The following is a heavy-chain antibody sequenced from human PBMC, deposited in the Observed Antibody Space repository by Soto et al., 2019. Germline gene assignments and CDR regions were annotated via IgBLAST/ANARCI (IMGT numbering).Heavy chain of an antibody. CDR2: INHSGST. Sequence: QVQLQQWGAGLLKPSETLSLTCAVYGGSFSGYYWSWIRQPPGKGLEWIGEINHSGSTNYNPSLKSRVTISVDTSKNQFSLKLSSVTAADTAVYYCARGCFSGSYSHDWGQGTLVTVSS. CDR3: ARGCFSGSYSHD. CDR1: GGSFSGYY. D-gene: IGHD3-10*01. J-gene: IGHJ4*02. V-gene: IGHV4-34*01.